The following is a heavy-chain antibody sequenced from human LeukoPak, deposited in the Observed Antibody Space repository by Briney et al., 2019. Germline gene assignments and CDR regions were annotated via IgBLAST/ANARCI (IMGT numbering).Heavy chain of an antibody. Sequence: GGSLRLSCAASGFTFSSYSMNWVRQAPGKGLEWVGFIRSKAYGGTTEYAASVKGRFTISRDDSKSIAYLQMNSLKTEDTAVYYCTSGSIAARYYYYYMDVWGKGTTVTVSS. J-gene: IGHJ6*03. CDR3: TSGSIAARYYYYYMDV. D-gene: IGHD6-6*01. CDR1: GFTFSSYS. CDR2: IRSKAYGGTT. V-gene: IGHV3-49*04.